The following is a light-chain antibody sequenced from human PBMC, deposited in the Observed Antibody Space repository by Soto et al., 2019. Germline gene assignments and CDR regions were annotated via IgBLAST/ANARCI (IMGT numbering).Light chain of an antibody. Sequence: DVVMTQPPLFLPVTLGQPASISCRSSQSLAHSDGNTYLTWFQRRPGQSPRRLIYKASNRDSGVPDRFSGSGSGTDFTLKISRVEAEDVAVYYCMQGTHWPWTFGQGTKVDIK. CDR1: QSLAHSDGNTY. V-gene: IGKV2-30*02. CDR2: KAS. J-gene: IGKJ1*01. CDR3: MQGTHWPWT.